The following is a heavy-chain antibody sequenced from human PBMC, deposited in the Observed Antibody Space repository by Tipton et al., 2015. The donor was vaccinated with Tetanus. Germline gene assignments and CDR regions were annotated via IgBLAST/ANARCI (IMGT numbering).Heavy chain of an antibody. J-gene: IGHJ4*02. D-gene: IGHD1-26*01. V-gene: IGHV4-31*03. CDR2: IYSSGST. Sequence: TLSLTCTVSGGSIISGGYCWSWIRQHPGKGLEWIGDIYSSGSTYYNPSLKSRVTISVDTSKNQFSLNLNSVTAADPAVYYCARDQARGARGWNYFDCWGQGTLVTVSS. CDR3: ARDQARGARGWNYFDC. CDR1: GGSIISGGYC.